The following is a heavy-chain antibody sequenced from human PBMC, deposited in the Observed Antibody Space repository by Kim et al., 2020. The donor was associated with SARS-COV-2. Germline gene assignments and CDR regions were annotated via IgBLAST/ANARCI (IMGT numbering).Heavy chain of an antibody. Sequence: NYTPTPKRRVTISVDKSKNQFSLKLSSVTAADTAVYYCARVNPGSYYNYWGQGTLVTVSS. J-gene: IGHJ4*02. D-gene: IGHD3-10*01. V-gene: IGHV4-4*02. CDR3: ARVNPGSYYNY.